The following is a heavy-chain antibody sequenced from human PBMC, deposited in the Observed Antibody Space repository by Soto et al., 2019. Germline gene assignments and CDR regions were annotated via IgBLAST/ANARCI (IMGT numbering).Heavy chain of an antibody. CDR3: ASRYLDGLSQLYNYYAMDV. J-gene: IGHJ6*02. CDR2: IYYSGST. Sequence: PSETKCLTCTFSGGSISSSSYYWGWIRQPPGKGLEWIGSIYYSGSTYYNPSLKSRVTISVDTSTNQFSLKLRSVTAADTCAYYCASRYLDGLSQLYNYYAMDVLCQG. D-gene: IGHD3-9*01. CDR1: GGSISSSSYY. V-gene: IGHV4-39*01.